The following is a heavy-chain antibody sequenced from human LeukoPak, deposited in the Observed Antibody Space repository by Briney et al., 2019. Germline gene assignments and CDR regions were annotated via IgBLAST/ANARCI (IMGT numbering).Heavy chain of an antibody. V-gene: IGHV1-8*01. CDR3: ARVSQWLFYYYYGMDV. CDR2: MNPNSGNT. Sequence: GASVKVSCKASGYTFTSYDINWVREATGQGLEWMGWMNPNSGNTGYAQKFQGRVTMTRNTSISTAYMELSSLRSEDAAVYYCARVSQWLFYYYYGMDVWGQGTTVTVSS. D-gene: IGHD6-19*01. CDR1: GYTFTSYD. J-gene: IGHJ6*02.